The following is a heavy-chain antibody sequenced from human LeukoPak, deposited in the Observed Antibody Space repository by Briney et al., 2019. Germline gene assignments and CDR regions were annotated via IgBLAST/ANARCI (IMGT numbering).Heavy chain of an antibody. Sequence: PSETLSLTCTVSGGSISIYYWSWIRQPPGKGLEWIGYIYYSGNTNYNPSLKSRVTISVDASKNQFSLTLGSVTAADTAVYYCARLTTVTPRTAFDIWGQGTLVTVSS. D-gene: IGHD4-17*01. CDR1: GGSISIYY. J-gene: IGHJ3*02. CDR3: ARLTTVTPRTAFDI. V-gene: IGHV4-59*01. CDR2: IYYSGNT.